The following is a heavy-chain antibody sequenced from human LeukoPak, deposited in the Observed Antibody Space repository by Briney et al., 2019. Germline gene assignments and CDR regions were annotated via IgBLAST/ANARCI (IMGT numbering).Heavy chain of an antibody. CDR2: IYSGGST. J-gene: IGHJ4*02. V-gene: IGHV3-66*01. CDR3: ARGGDSLHY. CDR1: GFTVSSNV. D-gene: IGHD3-10*01. Sequence: GGSLRLSCAASGFTVSSNVMTWVRQAPGKGLEWVSVIYSGGSTYYADSVKDRFTISRDNSKNMLYLQMNSLRAGDTAVYYCARGGDSLHYWGQGTLVTVSS.